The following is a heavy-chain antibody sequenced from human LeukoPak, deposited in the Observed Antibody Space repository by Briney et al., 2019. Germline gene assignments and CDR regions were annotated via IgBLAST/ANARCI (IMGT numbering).Heavy chain of an antibody. CDR2: INPSSGVT. J-gene: IGHJ6*03. CDR3: CKGQPRPFDYWGAFYTRHDRHHYMDG. Sequence: ASVKVSCQASGYTFTAYYIHWVRQAPGQGLEWMGWINPSSGVTKLAQRFQGRVTMTRDTPISTAYMDLSRLRSDDTAVYYCCKGQPRPFDYWGAFYTRHDRHHYMDGLGQGTTVIVS. V-gene: IGHV1-2*02. CDR1: GYTFTAYY. D-gene: IGHD3-3*01.